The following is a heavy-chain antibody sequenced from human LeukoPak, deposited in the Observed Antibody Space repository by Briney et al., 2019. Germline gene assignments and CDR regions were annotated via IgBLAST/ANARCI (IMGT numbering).Heavy chain of an antibody. CDR3: AKDHWASSSWHD. CDR2: IRYDGSNK. V-gene: IGHV3-30*02. J-gene: IGHJ4*02. Sequence: GGSLRLSCAASGFTFSSYGMHWVRQAPGKGLEWVAFIRYDGSNKYYADSVKGRFTISRDNSKNTLYLQMNSLRAEDTAVYYCAKDHWASSSWHDWSQGTLVTVSS. D-gene: IGHD6-13*01. CDR1: GFTFSSYG.